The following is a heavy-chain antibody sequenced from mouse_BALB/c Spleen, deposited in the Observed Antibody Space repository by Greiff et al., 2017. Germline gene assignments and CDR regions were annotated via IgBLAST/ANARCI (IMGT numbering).Heavy chain of an antibody. D-gene: IGHD2-4*01. J-gene: IGHJ3*01. CDR3: ARSNDYDGRLAY. V-gene: IGHV5-17*02. CDR2: ISSGSSTI. Sequence: EVQLVESGGGLVQPGGSRKLSCAASGFTFSSFGMHWVRQAPEKGLEWVAYISSGSSTIYYADTVKGRFTISRDNPKNTLFLQMTSLRSEDTAMYYCARSNDYDGRLAYWGQGTLVTVSA. CDR1: GFTFSSFG.